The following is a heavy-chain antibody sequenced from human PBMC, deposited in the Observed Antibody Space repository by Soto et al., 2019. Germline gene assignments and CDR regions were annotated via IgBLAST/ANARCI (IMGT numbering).Heavy chain of an antibody. CDR2: VNWDDGV. J-gene: IGHJ6*03. V-gene: IGHV3-20*01. CDR1: GFLFAENT. CDR3: ARGRKPDYYLDH. Sequence: EVQIVESGGDVVRPGGSLRLSCPGSGFLFAENTMRWVRQVPGRGLEWVAGVNWDDGVGYADSVKGRFSITRDDDENSFYRDMSSVRAEDAAVYHCARGRKPDYYLDHWGRGTTVTVSS.